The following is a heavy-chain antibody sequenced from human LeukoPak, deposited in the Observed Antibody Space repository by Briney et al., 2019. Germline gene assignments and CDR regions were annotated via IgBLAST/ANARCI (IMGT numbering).Heavy chain of an antibody. CDR1: GVSTTNYY. CDR3: ARDSYSHNGDFNDLFDS. Sequence: SETLSLTCTVSGVSTTNYYWSWIRQSPGKGLEWIGYAHYSGGANSDPSLKHRVTISLDTSKNQFSLKLSSVTAADTAVYYCARDSYSHNGDFNDLFDSWGQGTLVTVSS. V-gene: IGHV4-59*01. D-gene: IGHD2-21*01. J-gene: IGHJ5*01. CDR2: AHYSGGA.